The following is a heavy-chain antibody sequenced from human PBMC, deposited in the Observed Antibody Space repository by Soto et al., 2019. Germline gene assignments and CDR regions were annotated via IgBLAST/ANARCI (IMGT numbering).Heavy chain of an antibody. CDR2: LSWNSGTI. Sequence: EVQLVESGGGLVQPGNSLRLSCAASGFTFDDYAMHWVRQVPGKGLEWVSGLSWNSGTIDYADSVKGRFTISRDNAKNSLHLQMNSLKPEDTAFYYCAKAESSGWYYSLDYWGQGTLVTVSS. CDR3: AKAESSGWYYSLDY. D-gene: IGHD6-19*01. V-gene: IGHV3-9*01. CDR1: GFTFDDYA. J-gene: IGHJ4*02.